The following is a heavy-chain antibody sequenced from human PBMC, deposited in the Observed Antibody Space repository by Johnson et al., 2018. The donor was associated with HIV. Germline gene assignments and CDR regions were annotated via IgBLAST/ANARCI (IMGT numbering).Heavy chain of an antibody. CDR2: ISYDGSKK. J-gene: IGHJ3*02. CDR1: GFTFSSYA. V-gene: IGHV3-30*04. CDR3: AKETRDSRSAFDI. D-gene: IGHD3-22*01. Sequence: QVQLVESGGGVVQPGRSLRLSCAASGFTFSSYAMHWVRQAPGKGLEWVAVISYDGSKKYYADSVKGRFTISRDNSKKTLYLQMNSLRTEDTAVYYCAKETRDSRSAFDIWGQGTMVTVSS.